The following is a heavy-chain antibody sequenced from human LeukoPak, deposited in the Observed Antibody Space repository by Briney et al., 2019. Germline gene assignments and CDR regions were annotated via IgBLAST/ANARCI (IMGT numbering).Heavy chain of an antibody. CDR3: ATRLPFTGYKN. D-gene: IGHD5-24*01. CDR2: MSRTANRI. V-gene: IGHV3-48*03. Sequence: GGSLRLSCTIFGGTLSTYEFNWVRQAPGKRPEWISYMSRTANRIDHADSVKGRFTMSRDNAKNSAYLQMNSLRVDDTAIYYCATRLPFTGYKNWGQGTLVTVSS. J-gene: IGHJ4*01. CDR1: GGTLSTYE.